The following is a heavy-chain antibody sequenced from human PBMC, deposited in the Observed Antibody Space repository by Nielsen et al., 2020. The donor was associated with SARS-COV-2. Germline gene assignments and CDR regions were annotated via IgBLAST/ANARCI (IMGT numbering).Heavy chain of an antibody. Sequence: SETLSFTCAVSGGSISSSNWWSWVRQPPGKGLEWIGEIYHSGSTNYNPSLKSRVTISVDKSKNQFSLKLSSVTAADTAVYYCARASGIAAAGSYYFDYWGQGTLVTVSS. CDR3: ARASGIAAAGSYYFDY. J-gene: IGHJ4*02. V-gene: IGHV4-4*02. D-gene: IGHD6-13*01. CDR1: GGSISSSNW. CDR2: IYHSGST.